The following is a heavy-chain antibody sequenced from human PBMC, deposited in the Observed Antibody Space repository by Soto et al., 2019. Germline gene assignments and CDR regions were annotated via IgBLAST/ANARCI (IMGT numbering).Heavy chain of an antibody. CDR2: IIPIFGTA. Sequence: QVQLVQSGAEVKKPGSSVKVSCKASGGTFSSYAISWVRQAPGQGLEWMGGIIPIFGTANYAQKFQGRVTIPADKSTSTAYMELSSLRSEDTAVYYCARVVDIDMVTGYYYYGMDVWGQGSTVTVSS. CDR1: GGTFSSYA. V-gene: IGHV1-69*06. D-gene: IGHD5-18*01. J-gene: IGHJ6*02. CDR3: ARVVDIDMVTGYYYYGMDV.